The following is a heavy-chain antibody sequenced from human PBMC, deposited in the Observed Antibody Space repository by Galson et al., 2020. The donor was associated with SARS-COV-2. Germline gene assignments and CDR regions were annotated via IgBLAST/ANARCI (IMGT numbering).Heavy chain of an antibody. CDR3: ARNTEINNFDY. J-gene: IGHJ4*02. CDR1: GFTFSSYA. CDR2: ISYDGSNK. Sequence: GESLKISCAASGFTFSSYAMHWVRQAPGKGLEWVAVISYDGSNKYYADSVKGRFTISRDNSKNTLYLQMNSLRAEDTAVYYCARNTEINNFDYWGQGTLVTVSS. V-gene: IGHV3-30*04.